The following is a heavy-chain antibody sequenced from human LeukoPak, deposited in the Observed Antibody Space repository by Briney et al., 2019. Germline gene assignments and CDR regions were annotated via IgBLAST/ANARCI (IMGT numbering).Heavy chain of an antibody. CDR1: GGSFSGYY. D-gene: IGHD6-13*01. J-gene: IGHJ4*02. V-gene: IGHV4-59*01. CDR3: ASAHGGAAAGNFDY. CDR2: IYYSGST. Sequence: SETLSLTCAVYGGSFSGYYWSWIRQPPGKGLEWIGYIYYSGSTNYNPSLKSRVTISVDTSKNQFSLKLSSVTAADTAVYYCASAHGGAAAGNFDYWGQGTLVTVSS.